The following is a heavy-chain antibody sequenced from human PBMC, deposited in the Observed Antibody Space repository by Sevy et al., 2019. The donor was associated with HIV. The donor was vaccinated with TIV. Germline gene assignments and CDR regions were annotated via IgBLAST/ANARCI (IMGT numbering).Heavy chain of an antibody. CDR2: ISYEGTET. CDR3: ARDGGYSIKWYPLY. Sequence: GGSQRLSCAASGFAFSSHARHWVRQAPGKGLEWVAVISYEGTETFYAASVEGRFTISRDNSKNMLSLQINSLRPEDTAVYYCARDGGYSIKWYPLYWGHGTLVTVSS. J-gene: IGHJ4*01. V-gene: IGHV3-30-3*01. D-gene: IGHD6-13*01. CDR1: GFAFSSHA.